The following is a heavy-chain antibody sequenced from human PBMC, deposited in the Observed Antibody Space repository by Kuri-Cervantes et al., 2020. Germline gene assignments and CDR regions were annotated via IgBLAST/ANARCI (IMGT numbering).Heavy chain of an antibody. V-gene: IGHV1-69*05. CDR2: VIPIFGTA. CDR1: GGTFSSYA. CDR3: ARVKEYYDGSGYHHDAFDI. Sequence: SVKVSCKASGGTFSSYAISWVRQAPGQGLEWMGGVIPIFGTANYAQKFQGRVTMTRNTSISTAYMELRSLGSDDTAVYYCARVKEYYDGSGYHHDAFDIWGQGTMVTVSS. J-gene: IGHJ3*02. D-gene: IGHD3-22*01.